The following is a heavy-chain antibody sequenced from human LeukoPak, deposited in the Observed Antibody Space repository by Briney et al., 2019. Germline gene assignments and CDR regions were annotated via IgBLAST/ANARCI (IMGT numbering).Heavy chain of an antibody. CDR1: GGSFSGYY. D-gene: IGHD3-16*01. CDR2: INHSGST. J-gene: IGHJ6*02. CDR3: ARDRLYYYYGMDV. V-gene: IGHV4-34*01. Sequence: SETLSLTCAVYGGSFSGYYWSWIRQPPGKGLEWIGEINHSGSTNYNPSLKSRVTIPVDTSKNQFSLKLSSVTAADTAVYYCARDRLYYYYGMDVWGQGTTVTVSS.